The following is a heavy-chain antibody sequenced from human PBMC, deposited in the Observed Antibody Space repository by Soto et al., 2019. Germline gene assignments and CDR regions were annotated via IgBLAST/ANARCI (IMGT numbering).Heavy chain of an antibody. D-gene: IGHD4-17*01. CDR3: ARDGPLDYGDHVDWFDP. J-gene: IGHJ5*02. Sequence: EVQLVESGGGLVKPGGSLRLSCAASGFTFSSYSMNWVRQAPGKGLEWVSSISSSSSYIYYADSVKGRFTISRDNAKNXXYLQMNSLRAEDTAVYYCARDGPLDYGDHVDWFDPWGQGTLVTVSS. CDR1: GFTFSSYS. V-gene: IGHV3-21*01. CDR2: ISSSSSYI.